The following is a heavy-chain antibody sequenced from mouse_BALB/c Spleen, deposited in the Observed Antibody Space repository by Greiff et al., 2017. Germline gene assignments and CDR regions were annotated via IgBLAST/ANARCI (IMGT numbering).Heavy chain of an antibody. Sequence: EVQVVESGGGLVQPGGSLKLSCAASGFDFSRYWMSWVRQAPGKGLEWIGEINPDSSTINYTPSLKDKFIISRDNAKNTLYLQMSKVRSEDTALYYCAREDYGNYWFAYWGQGTLVTVSA. J-gene: IGHJ3*01. CDR3: AREDYGNYWFAY. D-gene: IGHD2-1*01. V-gene: IGHV4-1*02. CDR2: INPDSSTI. CDR1: GFDFSRYW.